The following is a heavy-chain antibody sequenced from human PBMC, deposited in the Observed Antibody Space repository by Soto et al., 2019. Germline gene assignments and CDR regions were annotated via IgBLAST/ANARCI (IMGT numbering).Heavy chain of an antibody. CDR1: GFTFTSSA. D-gene: IGHD3-10*01. CDR3: AAAPPRFGELRDFDY. V-gene: IGHV1-58*02. J-gene: IGHJ4*02. CDR2: IVVGSGNT. Sequence: SVKVSCKASGFTFTSSAMQWVRQARGQRLEGIGWIVVGSGNTNYAQKFQERVTITRDMSTSTAYMELSSLRSEDTAVYYCAAAPPRFGELRDFDYWGQGPLVTVSS.